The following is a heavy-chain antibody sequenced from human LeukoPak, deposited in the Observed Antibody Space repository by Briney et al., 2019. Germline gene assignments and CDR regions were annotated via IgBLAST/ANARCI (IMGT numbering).Heavy chain of an antibody. CDR2: IFYTGSDNS. CDR1: GGSITNYY. CDR3: ARRYYYDSSGYPFDY. V-gene: IGHV4-59*01. D-gene: IGHD3-22*01. J-gene: IGHJ4*02. Sequence: SETLSLTCTVSGGSITNYYWTWIRQPPGKGLEWIGYIFYTGSDNSNYNPSLRSRVTMSVDTSKNQFSLKLRSVTAADTAVYYCARRYYYDSSGYPFDYWGQGTLVTVSS.